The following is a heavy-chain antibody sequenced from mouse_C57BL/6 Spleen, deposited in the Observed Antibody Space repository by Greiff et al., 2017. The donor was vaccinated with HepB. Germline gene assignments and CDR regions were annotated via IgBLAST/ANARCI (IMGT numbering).Heavy chain of an antibody. CDR2: IDPETGGT. CDR3: TSLITTVVATGENY. Sequence: QVQLQQSGAELVRPGASVTLSCKASGYTFTDYEMHWVKQTPVHGLEWIGAIDPETGGTAYNQKFKGKAILTADKSSSTAYMELRSLTSEDSAVYYCTSLITTVVATGENYWGQGTTLTVSS. J-gene: IGHJ2*01. V-gene: IGHV1-15*01. CDR1: GYTFTDYE. D-gene: IGHD1-1*01.